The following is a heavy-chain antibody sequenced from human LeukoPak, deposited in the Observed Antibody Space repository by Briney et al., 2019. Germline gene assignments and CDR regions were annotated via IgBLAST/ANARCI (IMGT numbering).Heavy chain of an antibody. CDR1: GFTFSSYS. Sequence: GGSLRPSCAASGFTFSSYSMNWVRQAPGKGLEWVSYISSSSSTIYYADSVKGRFTISRDNAKNSLYLQMNSLRAEDTAVYYCARDIPFSIVGATGPPDDYWGQGTLVTVSS. V-gene: IGHV3-48*04. CDR3: ARDIPFSIVGATGPPDDY. D-gene: IGHD1-26*01. J-gene: IGHJ4*02. CDR2: ISSSSSTI.